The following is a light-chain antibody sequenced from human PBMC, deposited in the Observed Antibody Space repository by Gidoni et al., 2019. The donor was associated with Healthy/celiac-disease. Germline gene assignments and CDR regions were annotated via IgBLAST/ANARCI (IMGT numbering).Light chain of an antibody. CDR1: ESVSSSY. CDR2: GAS. Sequence: EIVWTQSTGTLSLSPGERATLSCRASESVSSSYLAWDQQKPGQSPRLLIYGASSRATGLPDRFRGRGSGTDFTLTISRLEPEDFAVYYCQQYGSSPRVTFGGGTKVEIQ. V-gene: IGKV3-20*01. CDR3: QQYGSSPRVT. J-gene: IGKJ4*01.